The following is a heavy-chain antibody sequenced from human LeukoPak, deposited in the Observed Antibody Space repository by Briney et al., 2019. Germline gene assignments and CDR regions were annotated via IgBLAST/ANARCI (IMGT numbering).Heavy chain of an antibody. J-gene: IGHJ4*02. D-gene: IGHD3-16*01. V-gene: IGHV3-21*01. CDR2: INSASSDI. CDR1: GFAFSTCT. CDR3: ARDRYPLGSYAPPFDY. Sequence: GGSLRLSCAASGFAFSTCTMNWVRQAPGKGLEWISCINSASSDIYYADSVWGRFTISRDNAKNSLYLQMNSLRAEDTGVYYCARDRYPLGSYAPPFDYWGQGILVTVSS.